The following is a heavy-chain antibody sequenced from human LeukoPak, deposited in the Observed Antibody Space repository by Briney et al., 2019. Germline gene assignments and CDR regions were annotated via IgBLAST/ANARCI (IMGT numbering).Heavy chain of an antibody. CDR1: GLTVSNTY. CDR3: ARLGDPRYWFFDL. CDR2: IYSGDTT. D-gene: IGHD4-17*01. V-gene: IGHV3-53*01. Sequence: GGSLRLSCAASGLTVSNTYMTWVRQAPEKGLGWVSVIYSGDTTYYEDSVKGRFTISRDNSKNTVYLQMNSLRADDTAIYYCARLGDPRYWFFDLWGRGTLVTVSS. J-gene: IGHJ2*01.